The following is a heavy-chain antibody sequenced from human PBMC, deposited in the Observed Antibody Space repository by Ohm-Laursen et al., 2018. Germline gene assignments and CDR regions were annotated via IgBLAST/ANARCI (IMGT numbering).Heavy chain of an antibody. CDR3: ARVRYRSGLNY. V-gene: IGHV3-7*01. CDR1: GFTFSNYW. J-gene: IGHJ4*02. CDR2: IKQDGSER. Sequence: SLRLSCAASGFTFSNYWMSWVRQAPGKRLEWVANIKQDGSERYYVDSVKGRFTISRDNATNSLYLQMDSLRAEDTAVYYCARVRYRSGLNYWGQGTLVTVSS. D-gene: IGHD6-19*01.